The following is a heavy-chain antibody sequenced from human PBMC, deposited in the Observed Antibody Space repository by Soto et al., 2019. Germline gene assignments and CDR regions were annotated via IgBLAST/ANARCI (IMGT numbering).Heavy chain of an antibody. Sequence: EVQLVETGGGLVQPGGSLRLSCTASGLTFNHYWMHWVRQAPGKGPVWVSRINGDGRTTTYADSVRGRFTISRDNAKNTVYLQMNSLRAEYTAVYYCAGGDYAGAGTFYLTDHWGQGSLVTVSS. CDR3: AGGDYAGAGTFYLTDH. V-gene: IGHV3-74*01. D-gene: IGHD3-10*01. CDR2: INGDGRTT. CDR1: GLTFNHYW. J-gene: IGHJ4*02.